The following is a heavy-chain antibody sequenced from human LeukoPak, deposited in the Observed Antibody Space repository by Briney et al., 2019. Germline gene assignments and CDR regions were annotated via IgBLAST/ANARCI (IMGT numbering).Heavy chain of an antibody. CDR3: ARARISITVFGVVTYFDY. D-gene: IGHD3-3*01. CDR1: GFTFSNAW. J-gene: IGHJ4*02. CDR2: IKSKTDGGTT. V-gene: IGHV3-15*01. Sequence: GGSLRLSCAASGFTFSNAWMSWVRQAPGKGLEWVGRIKSKTDGGTTDYAAPVKGRFTISRDDSKNTLYLQMNSLKAEDTAVYYCARARISITVFGVVTYFDYWGQGTLVTVSS.